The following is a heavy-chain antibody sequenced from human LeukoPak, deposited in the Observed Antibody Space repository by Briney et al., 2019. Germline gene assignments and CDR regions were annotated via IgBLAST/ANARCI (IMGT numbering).Heavy chain of an antibody. Sequence: GGSLRLSCAASGFTFSDYYMSWIRQAPGKGLEWISYISIGGTTIYYAESVKGRFTISRDNTKNSLYLQMNSLRAEDTAVYYCVRGGGSAYKYNAFDIWGQGTMVTGSS. CDR3: VRGGGSAYKYNAFDI. CDR1: GFTFSDYY. CDR2: ISIGGTTI. D-gene: IGHD3-22*01. J-gene: IGHJ3*02. V-gene: IGHV3-11*04.